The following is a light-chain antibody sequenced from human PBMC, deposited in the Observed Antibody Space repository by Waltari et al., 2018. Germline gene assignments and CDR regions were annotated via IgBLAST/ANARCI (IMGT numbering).Light chain of an antibody. CDR3: SAYTSWSTVI. CDR2: NVF. Sequence: QSALTQPASVSASPGQSITISCTGTSDDVGGYNFFSWYQQHPGNAPKLIIYNVFKRPSGVYYGFLVSNARHAASQSISGLQADDEGVYYCSAYTSWSTVIFGGGTKLAVL. V-gene: IGLV2-14*03. J-gene: IGLJ2*01. CDR1: SDDVGGYNF.